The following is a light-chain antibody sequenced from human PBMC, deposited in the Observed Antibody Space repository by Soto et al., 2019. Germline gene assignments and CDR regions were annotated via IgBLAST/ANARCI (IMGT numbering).Light chain of an antibody. CDR3: QKYNSDPPWT. CDR2: AAS. Sequence: DIQMTQSPSSLSASVGDRVTIICRASQGIRTYLAWYQQKPGKVPKLLIYAASTFQRGVPSRVSGSGSGTDFSLTITRLQAEDVAPYYCQKYNSDPPWTFGQGTKVEIK. V-gene: IGKV1-27*01. CDR1: QGIRTY. J-gene: IGKJ1*01.